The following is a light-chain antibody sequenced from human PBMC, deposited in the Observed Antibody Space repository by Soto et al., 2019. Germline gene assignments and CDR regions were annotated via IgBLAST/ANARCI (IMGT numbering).Light chain of an antibody. CDR1: SSDVGGYNY. Sequence: QSVLTQPASVSGSPGQSITISCTGTSSDVGGYNYVSWYQQHPGKAPKLMIYEVSNRPSGVSNPFSGSKSGNTASLTISGPQAEDEADYYCSSYTSSSIDYVFGTGTKLTVL. V-gene: IGLV2-14*01. CDR3: SSYTSSSIDYV. J-gene: IGLJ1*01. CDR2: EVS.